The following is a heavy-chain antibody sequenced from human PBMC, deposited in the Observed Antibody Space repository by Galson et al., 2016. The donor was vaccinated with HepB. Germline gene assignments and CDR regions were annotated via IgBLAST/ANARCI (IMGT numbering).Heavy chain of an antibody. J-gene: IGHJ4*02. CDR1: GFMFSSYA. Sequence: SLRLSCAASGFMFSSYAMLWVRQPPGKGLEWVAVISEDGDGKHYPDSVRGRFTISRDNSRNTLFLQMNSLTAEDTAVYYCAKDAKRVATGNGGIYDYWGQGTLVTVSS. CDR3: AKDAKRVATGNGGIYDY. D-gene: IGHD4-23*01. V-gene: IGHV3-30-3*01. CDR2: ISEDGDGK.